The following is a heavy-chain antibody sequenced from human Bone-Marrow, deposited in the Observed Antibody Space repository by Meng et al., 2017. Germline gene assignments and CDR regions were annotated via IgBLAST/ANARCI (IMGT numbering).Heavy chain of an antibody. Sequence: SVKVSCKASGGTFSSYAISWVRQAPGQGLEGMGGIIPIFGTANYAQKFQGRVTITADESTSTAYMELSSLRSEDTAVYYCARDYGDYTNYYYYYGMDVWGQGTTVTVSS. CDR2: IIPIFGTA. CDR3: ARDYGDYTNYYYYYGMDV. V-gene: IGHV1-69*13. J-gene: IGHJ6*02. CDR1: GGTFSSYA. D-gene: IGHD4-17*01.